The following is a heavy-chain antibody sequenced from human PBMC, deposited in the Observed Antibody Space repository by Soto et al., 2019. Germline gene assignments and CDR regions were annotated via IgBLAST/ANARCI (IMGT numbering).Heavy chain of an antibody. CDR2: IVPIFGTT. J-gene: IGHJ6*01. CDR3: ARVEAVAGLYNDHGLDV. V-gene: IGHV1-69*12. CDR1: GGTFSNYA. D-gene: IGHD6-19*01. Sequence: QVQLVQSGAEVKKPGSSVKVSCKVSGGTFSNYAIDWVRLAPGHGLEWMGGIVPIFGTTYYTQKFQGRATIIAEDSTTTAYLEMSSLRSEDTAIYYCARVEAVAGLYNDHGLDVW.